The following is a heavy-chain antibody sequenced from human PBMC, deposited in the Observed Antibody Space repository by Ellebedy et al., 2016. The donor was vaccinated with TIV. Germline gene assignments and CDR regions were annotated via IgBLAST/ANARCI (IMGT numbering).Heavy chain of an antibody. Sequence: SQTLSLTCAISGDSVSSTSSAWSWIRQSPSRGLEWLARTYYRSEWYYDYAVSVRGRISISPDTSKNQFSLQLNSVTPEDTAVYYCARYNSGWKIFDCWGQGTLVTVSS. J-gene: IGHJ4*02. CDR1: GDSVSSTSSA. CDR3: ARYNSGWKIFDC. D-gene: IGHD6-19*01. V-gene: IGHV6-1*01. CDR2: TYYRSEWYY.